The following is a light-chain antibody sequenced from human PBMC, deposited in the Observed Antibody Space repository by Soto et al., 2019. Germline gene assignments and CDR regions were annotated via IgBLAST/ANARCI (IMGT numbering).Light chain of an antibody. CDR2: DAS. CDR3: PQRRNRPYT. J-gene: IGKJ3*01. CDR1: QSVSSY. V-gene: IGKV3-11*01. Sequence: EIVLTQSPDPLSLSPGGRATLSCRASQSVSSYLAWYQQKPGQAPTLLIYDASYRATGIQARFSGSGSGTDFTPNIISLEHQDFAVYYCPQRRNRPYTVGPGTKVDIE.